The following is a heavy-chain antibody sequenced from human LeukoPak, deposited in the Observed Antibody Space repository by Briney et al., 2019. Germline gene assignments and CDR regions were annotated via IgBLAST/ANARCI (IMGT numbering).Heavy chain of an antibody. CDR2: MSPNSGNT. J-gene: IGHJ4*02. Sequence: VASMKVSCKASGYTFTTYDINWVRQATGQGLEWMGWMSPNSGNTGYAQNFQGRVTMTRNTSINTAYMELSSLRSEDTAVHYCATGRSGWLIDYWGQGTLVTVSS. D-gene: IGHD6-13*01. V-gene: IGHV1-8*01. CDR3: ATGRSGWLIDY. CDR1: GYTFTTYD.